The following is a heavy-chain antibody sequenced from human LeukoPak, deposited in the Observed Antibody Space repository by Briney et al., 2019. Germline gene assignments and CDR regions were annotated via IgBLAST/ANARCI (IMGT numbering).Heavy chain of an antibody. CDR3: AREVGGYSSSWYGDYFDY. V-gene: IGHV4-59*01. Sequence: SETLSLTCTVSGGSISSYYRSCIRHPPGNGLEWIGYIYYGGSNNYNPSLKRRVTISVDTSKNQFSLKLSSVTAADTAVYYCAREVGGYSSSWYGDYFDYWGQGTLVTVSS. CDR1: GGSISSYY. D-gene: IGHD6-13*01. J-gene: IGHJ4*02. CDR2: IYYGGSN.